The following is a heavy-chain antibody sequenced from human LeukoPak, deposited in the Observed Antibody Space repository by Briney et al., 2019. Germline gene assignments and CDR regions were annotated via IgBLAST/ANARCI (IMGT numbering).Heavy chain of an antibody. J-gene: IGHJ1*01. CDR2: ISSSINYI. D-gene: IGHD6-25*01. CDR1: GFTFSSYS. Sequence: GGSLRLSCAASGFTFSSYSLNWVRQAPGKGLEWVSSISSSINYIYYADSVKGRFSISRDNAKKSMYLQMNSLRAEDTAVYYCSRAPYSSAPYLEYFQHWGHGTLVTVSS. CDR3: SRAPYSSAPYLEYFQH. V-gene: IGHV3-21*01.